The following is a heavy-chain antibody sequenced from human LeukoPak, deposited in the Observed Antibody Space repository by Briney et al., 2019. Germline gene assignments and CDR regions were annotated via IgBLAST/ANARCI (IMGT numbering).Heavy chain of an antibody. D-gene: IGHD2-15*01. CDR3: ASGEVGVRKFYSDPFHY. J-gene: IGHJ4*02. Sequence: GGTLRLSCAASGFAVASNYMSWARQAPEKGLEWVSILYSADATYYADSVRGRFTITRDTSKNTLNLQMNSLRADDTAIYYCASGEVGVRKFYSDPFHYWGQGTLVTVSS. CDR2: LYSADAT. V-gene: IGHV3-53*01. CDR1: GFAVASNY.